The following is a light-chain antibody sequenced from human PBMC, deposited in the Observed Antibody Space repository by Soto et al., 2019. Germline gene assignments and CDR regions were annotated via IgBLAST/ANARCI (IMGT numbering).Light chain of an antibody. CDR1: QSLNSGY. CDR2: GAS. V-gene: IGKV3-20*01. CDR3: QQYGSAPYT. J-gene: IGKJ2*01. Sequence: IVLTQSPGTLSLSPGEGASVSCRASQSLNSGYLAWYQQKPGRAPRLLIYGASSRASGIPDRFRGSRSGTNFTLSISRLEPEDFAVYFCQQYGSAPYTFGQGTKLEIK.